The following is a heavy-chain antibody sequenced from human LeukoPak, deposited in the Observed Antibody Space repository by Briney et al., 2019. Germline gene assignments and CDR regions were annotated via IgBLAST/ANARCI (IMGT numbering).Heavy chain of an antibody. V-gene: IGHV1-69*05. CDR2: IIPIFGTA. CDR3: ARGDYYGSGRLDY. CDR1: GGTFSSYA. J-gene: IGHJ4*02. Sequence: SVKVSCKASGGTFSSYAISWVRQAPGQGLEWMGGIIPIFGTANYAQKFQGRVTITTDESTSTAYMELSSLRSEDTAVYYCARGDYYGSGRLDYWGQGTLVTVSS. D-gene: IGHD3-10*01.